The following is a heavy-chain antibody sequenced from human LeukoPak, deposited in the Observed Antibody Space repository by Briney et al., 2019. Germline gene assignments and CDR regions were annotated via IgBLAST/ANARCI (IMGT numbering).Heavy chain of an antibody. V-gene: IGHV1-2*02. Sequence: ASVKVSCKTSGYTFTRFYVHWVRQAPGHGLEWVGWINPNTGGTNFAQKFQGRVTMTTDTSITTAYMDLRSLTSDDTAVYYCAREADFNGSGRGDSWGQGTLVIVSS. CDR3: AREADFNGSGRGDS. D-gene: IGHD3-10*01. CDR2: INPNTGGT. CDR1: GYTFTRFY. J-gene: IGHJ4*02.